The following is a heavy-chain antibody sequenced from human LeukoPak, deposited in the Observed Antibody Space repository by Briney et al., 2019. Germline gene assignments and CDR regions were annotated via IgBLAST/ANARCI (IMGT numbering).Heavy chain of an antibody. V-gene: IGHV4-39*01. D-gene: IGHD2-15*01. CDR2: IYHSGSS. CDR3: ASLLGYCSGRNCYGWFDS. Sequence: SETLSLTCSVSGGPIRSTSYYWGWIRQSPGKGLEWIGSIYHSGSSYYNPSLKSRVTLSVDTSKNQFSLKLSSVTAADAAVYFCASLLGYCSGRNCYGWFDSWGQGTLVTVSS. CDR1: GGPIRSTSYY. J-gene: IGHJ5*01.